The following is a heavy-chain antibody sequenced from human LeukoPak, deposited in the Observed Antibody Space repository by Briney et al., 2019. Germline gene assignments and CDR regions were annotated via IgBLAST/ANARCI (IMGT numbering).Heavy chain of an antibody. CDR3: AKGGGYCSSTSCYRAFDY. CDR2: ISGSGGST. D-gene: IGHD2-2*01. J-gene: IGHJ4*02. Sequence: GGSLRLSCAASGFTFSSYAMSWVRQAPGRGLEWVSAISGSGGSTYYADSVKGRFTISRDNSKNTLYLQMNSLRAEDTAVYYCAKGGGYCSSTSCYRAFDYWGQGTLVTVSS. CDR1: GFTFSSYA. V-gene: IGHV3-23*01.